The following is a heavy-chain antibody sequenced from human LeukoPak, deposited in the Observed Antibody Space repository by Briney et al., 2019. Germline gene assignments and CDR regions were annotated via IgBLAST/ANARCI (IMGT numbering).Heavy chain of an antibody. V-gene: IGHV1-8*01. CDR2: MNPNSGNT. CDR3: ARGRGIAVADTRFDP. D-gene: IGHD6-19*01. Sequence: VASVKVSCKASGYTCTSYDINWVRQATGQGLEWMGWMNPNSGNTGYAQKFQGRVTMTRNTSISTAYMELSSLRSEDTAVYYCARGRGIAVADTRFDPWGQGTLVTVSS. J-gene: IGHJ5*02. CDR1: GYTCTSYD.